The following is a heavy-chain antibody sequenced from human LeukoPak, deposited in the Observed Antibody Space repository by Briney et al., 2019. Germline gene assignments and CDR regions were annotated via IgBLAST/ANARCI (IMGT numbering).Heavy chain of an antibody. J-gene: IGHJ4*02. Sequence: KPSETLSLTCTVSGGSISSYYWSWIRQPPGKGLEWIGYIYYSGSTNYNPSLKSRVTISVDTSKNQFSLKLSSVTAADTAVYYCARFRFGWLPDYWGQGTLVTVSS. V-gene: IGHV4-59*01. D-gene: IGHD3-10*01. CDR3: ARFRFGWLPDY. CDR2: IYYSGST. CDR1: GGSISSYY.